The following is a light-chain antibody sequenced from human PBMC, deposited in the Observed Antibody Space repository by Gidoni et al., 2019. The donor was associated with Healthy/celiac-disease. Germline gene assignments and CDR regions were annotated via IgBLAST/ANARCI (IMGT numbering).Light chain of an antibody. CDR1: QSISSY. CDR3: QQSYSTPRT. V-gene: IGKV1-39*01. Sequence: DIQMTQSPSSLSASVGDRVTITCRASQSISSYLNWYQQKQGKAPKLLIYAASSLQSGVPSRFSGSGSGTDFTLTIGSLQPEDFATYYCQQSYSTPRTFGQGTKVEIK. CDR2: AAS. J-gene: IGKJ1*01.